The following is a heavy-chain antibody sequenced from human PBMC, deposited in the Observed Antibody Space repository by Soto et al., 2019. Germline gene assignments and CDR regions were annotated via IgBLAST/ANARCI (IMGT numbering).Heavy chain of an antibody. CDR3: ARDRAPGRLELPNYYGTDV. J-gene: IGHJ6*02. Sequence: ASVKVSCKASGCTFSSYSFSWVRQAPGEGIEWMGGIIPIFGTANYAQKFQDRVTITADESTSTAYMELSSLRSEDTAVYYCARDRAPGRLELPNYYGTDVWGQGTTVTVSS. V-gene: IGHV1-69*13. CDR2: IIPIFGTA. CDR1: GCTFSSYS. D-gene: IGHD1-7*01.